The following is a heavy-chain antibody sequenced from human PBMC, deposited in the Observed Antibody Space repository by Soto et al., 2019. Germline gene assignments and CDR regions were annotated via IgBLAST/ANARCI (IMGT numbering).Heavy chain of an antibody. J-gene: IGHJ6*02. CDR2: IYYSGST. CDR1: GGSISSSSYY. Sequence: SETLSLTCTVSGGSISSSSYYWGWIRQPPGKGLEWIGSIYYSGSTYYNPSLKSRVTISVDTSKNQFSLKLSSVTAADTAVYYCARLRYDSSGYYLYYYYGMDVWCQGTTVT. CDR3: ARLRYDSSGYYLYYYYGMDV. V-gene: IGHV4-39*01. D-gene: IGHD3-22*01.